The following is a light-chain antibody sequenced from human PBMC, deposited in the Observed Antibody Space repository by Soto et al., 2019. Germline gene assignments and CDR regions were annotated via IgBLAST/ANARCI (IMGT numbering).Light chain of an antibody. CDR1: TGAVTSGHY. J-gene: IGLJ2*01. CDR2: NTF. V-gene: IGLV7-46*01. Sequence: QAVVTQEPSLTVSPGGTVTLTCASSTGAVTSGHYPYWFQQKPGQAPRTLIYNTFNKHSWTPARFSGSLLGGKAALTLSGAQPEDEADYYCLLSHGDVYVVFGGGTKLTVL. CDR3: LLSHGDVYVV.